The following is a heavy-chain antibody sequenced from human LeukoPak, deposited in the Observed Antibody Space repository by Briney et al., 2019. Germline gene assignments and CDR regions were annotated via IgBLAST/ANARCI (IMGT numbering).Heavy chain of an antibody. Sequence: SETLSLTCTVSGGSISSYYWSWIWQPPGKGLEWIGYIYYSGSTNYNPSLKSRVTISVDTSKNQFSLKLSSVTAADTAVYYCARREAGLFDYWGQGTLVTVSS. CDR1: GGSISSYY. D-gene: IGHD6-13*01. J-gene: IGHJ4*02. CDR3: ARREAGLFDY. CDR2: IYYSGST. V-gene: IGHV4-59*08.